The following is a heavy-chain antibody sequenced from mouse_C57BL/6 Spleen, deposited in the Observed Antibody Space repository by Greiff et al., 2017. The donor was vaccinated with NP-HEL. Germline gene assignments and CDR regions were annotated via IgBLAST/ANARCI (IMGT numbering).Heavy chain of an antibody. D-gene: IGHD1-1*01. J-gene: IGHJ1*03. CDR2: ISDGGSYT. CDR3: ARDPITTVVASGYFDV. V-gene: IGHV5-4*01. Sequence: DVMLVESGGGLVKPGGSLKLSCAASGFTFSSYAMSWVRQTPEKRLEWVATISDGGSYTYYPDNVKGRFTISRDNAKNNLYLQMSHLKSEDTAMYYCARDPITTVVASGYFDVWGTGTTVTVSS. CDR1: GFTFSSYA.